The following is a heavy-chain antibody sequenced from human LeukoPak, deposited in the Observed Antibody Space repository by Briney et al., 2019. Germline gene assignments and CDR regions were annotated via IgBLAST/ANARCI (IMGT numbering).Heavy chain of an antibody. CDR2: ISSSSHI. Sequence: GESLRLSCAASGFPFSTYSMNWVRQAPGKGLEWVSSISSSSHIYYTDSVKGRFTISRDNAKNSLYLQINSPRADDTAVYYCAREAFFDSSDYYVSWFDLWGRGSLVTVSS. CDR3: AREAFFDSSDYYVSWFDL. J-gene: IGHJ2*01. D-gene: IGHD3-22*01. CDR1: GFPFSTYS. V-gene: IGHV3-21*04.